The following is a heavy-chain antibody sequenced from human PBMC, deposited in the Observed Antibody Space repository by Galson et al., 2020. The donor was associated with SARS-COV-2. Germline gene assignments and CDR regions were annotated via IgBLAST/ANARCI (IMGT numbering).Heavy chain of an antibody. CDR3: ARADSFSYFTTRWYFDL. CDR2: IYNSGRT. V-gene: IGHV4-31*03. D-gene: IGHD3-22*01. Sequence: SETLSLTCPVSAGSISSGDYYWGWISQHPGKGLEWIGFIYNSGRTYYNPSPRSRVTIAVDTSKNQFSLKLNSVTAADTAMYYCARADSFSYFTTRWYFDLWGRGSLVTVSS. CDR1: AGSISSGDYY. J-gene: IGHJ2*01.